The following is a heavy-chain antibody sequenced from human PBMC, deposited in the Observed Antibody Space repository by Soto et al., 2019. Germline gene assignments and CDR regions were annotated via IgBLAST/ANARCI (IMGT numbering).Heavy chain of an antibody. CDR3: ARGEDIVATDSGEFFYYGMDV. Sequence: GSLRLSCAGSGFSFSSYAMNWVRQAPGKGLEWVSSISSSSTYIYFADSLKGRFTISRDNAKNSLYLQMHSLRAEDTAVYYCARGEDIVATDSGEFFYYGMDVWGQGTTVTVSS. V-gene: IGHV3-21*01. CDR2: ISSSSTYI. D-gene: IGHD5-12*01. J-gene: IGHJ6*02. CDR1: GFSFSSYA.